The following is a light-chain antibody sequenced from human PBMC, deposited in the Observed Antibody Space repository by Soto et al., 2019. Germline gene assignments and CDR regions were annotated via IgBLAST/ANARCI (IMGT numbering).Light chain of an antibody. CDR2: KAS. V-gene: IGKV1-5*03. CDR3: QQASNFPFT. Sequence: DIQMTQSPSTLSGSVGDRVTITCRASQTISSWLAWYQQKPGKAPKLLIYKASTLKSGVPSRFSGSGSGTEFTLTISSLQPDDFATYHCQQASNFPFTFGPGTKVDIK. J-gene: IGKJ3*01. CDR1: QTISSW.